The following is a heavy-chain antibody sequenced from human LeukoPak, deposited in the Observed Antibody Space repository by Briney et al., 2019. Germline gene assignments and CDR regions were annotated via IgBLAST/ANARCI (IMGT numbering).Heavy chain of an antibody. CDR3: GTGGHYFGS. CDR1: GLTFSDAW. V-gene: IGHV3-15*01. CDR2: IRPNSDGGTI. J-gene: IGHJ4*02. Sequence: PGGSLRLSYIASGLTFSDAWMSWVRQAPGKGLEWVGRIRPNSDGGTIDYAAPVKGRFVISRGDSRNTFYLQMNSLETDDTALYYCGTGGHYFGSWGQGTLVTVSS.